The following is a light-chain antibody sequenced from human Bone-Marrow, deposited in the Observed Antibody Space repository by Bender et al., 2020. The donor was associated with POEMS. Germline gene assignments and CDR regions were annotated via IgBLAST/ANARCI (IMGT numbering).Light chain of an antibody. CDR3: AAWDAGVSGGV. J-gene: IGLJ3*02. V-gene: IGLV1-44*01. CDR2: SDN. Sequence: QSVLTQPPSASGTPGQRVTISCSGSNSNIGTNAVNWYQQFPGTAPKLLIYSDNQRPSGVPDRFYAFKSGASASLAISELQSEAEADYYCAAWDAGVSGGVFGEVTELTVL. CDR1: NSNIGTNA.